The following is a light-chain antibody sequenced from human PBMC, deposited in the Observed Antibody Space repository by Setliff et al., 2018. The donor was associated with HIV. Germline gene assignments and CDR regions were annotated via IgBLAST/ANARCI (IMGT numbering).Light chain of an antibody. Sequence: QSALTQPASVSGSPGQSITISCTGTSSDVGGSDYVSWYQQHPGKFPKLMLYEVGNRPSGVSNRVSVSKSGNTASLTISGLQAEDEADYYCCSYTSSTTLVFGTGTKGTVL. CDR3: CSYTSSTTLV. CDR2: EVG. V-gene: IGLV2-14*01. J-gene: IGLJ1*01. CDR1: SSDVGGSDY.